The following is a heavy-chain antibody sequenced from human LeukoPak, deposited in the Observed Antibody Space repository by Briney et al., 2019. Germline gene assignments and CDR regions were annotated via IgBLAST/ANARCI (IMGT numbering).Heavy chain of an antibody. CDR1: GYTFTSYY. J-gene: IGHJ4*02. CDR2: ISPSGGST. Sequence: ASVKVSCKASGYTFTSYYMHWVRQAPGQGLEWMGIISPSGGSTSYAQKFQGRVTMTRDTSTSTVYMELSSLRSEDTAVYYCARDGDYYDSSGYYSLFDYWGQGTLVTVSS. V-gene: IGHV1-46*01. CDR3: ARDGDYYDSSGYYSLFDY. D-gene: IGHD3-22*01.